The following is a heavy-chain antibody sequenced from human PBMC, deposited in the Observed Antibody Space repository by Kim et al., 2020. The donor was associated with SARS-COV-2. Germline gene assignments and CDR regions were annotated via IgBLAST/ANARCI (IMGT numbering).Heavy chain of an antibody. V-gene: IGHV3-33*01. J-gene: IGHJ3*01. CDR3: SRDLSTGDYERPDGSFD. Sequence: GGSLRLSCRASGFRFDNYGMHWVRQAPGRGLEWVALIWYNGRSQDYVNSVKGRFTISSDNSGKMLYLQMNSLRADDTAVYYCSRDLSTGDYERPDGSFD. D-gene: IGHD2-8*02. CDR2: IWYNGRSQ. CDR1: GFRFDNYG.